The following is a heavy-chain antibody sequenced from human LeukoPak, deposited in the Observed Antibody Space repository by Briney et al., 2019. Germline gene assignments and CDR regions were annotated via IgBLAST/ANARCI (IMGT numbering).Heavy chain of an antibody. V-gene: IGHV3-33*01. Sequence: PGTSLRLSCAASGFTFSRHGMHWVRQAPGKGLEWVAVIYYEGSNEYCADSVKGRFTISRDNSWNNNTKYLQMKSLRAEDTAVYYCSRSAYYDGSGNYYDYWGQGTLVTVSS. CDR1: GFTFSRHG. CDR2: IYYEGSNE. J-gene: IGHJ4*02. D-gene: IGHD3-22*01. CDR3: SRSAYYDGSGNYYDY.